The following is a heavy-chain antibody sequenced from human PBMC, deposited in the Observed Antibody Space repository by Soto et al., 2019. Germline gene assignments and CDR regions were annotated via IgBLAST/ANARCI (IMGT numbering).Heavy chain of an antibody. CDR2: IDPSDSYT. V-gene: IGHV5-10-1*01. Sequence: PGESLKISCKGSGYSFTSYWISWVRQMPGKGLEWMGSIDPSDSYTNYSPSFQGHVTISADKSISTAYLQWSSLKASDTAMYYCERIAAAGTPLNGMDVWGQGTMVTVSS. CDR1: GYSFTSYW. CDR3: ERIAAAGTPLNGMDV. D-gene: IGHD6-13*01. J-gene: IGHJ6*02.